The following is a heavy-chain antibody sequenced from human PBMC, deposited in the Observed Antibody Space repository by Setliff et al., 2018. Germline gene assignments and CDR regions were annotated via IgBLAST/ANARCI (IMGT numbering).Heavy chain of an antibody. V-gene: IGHV1-3*01. J-gene: IGHJ4*02. Sequence: ASVKVSCKASGYTFTSYAMHWVRQAPGQRLEWMGWINAGNGNTKYSQKFQGRVTITRXXXAXTXXXXXXXXXSEDTAVYYCARERGYEYYFDYWGQGTLVTVSS. D-gene: IGHD6-13*01. CDR3: ARERGYEYYFDY. CDR2: INAGNGNT. CDR1: GYTFTSYA.